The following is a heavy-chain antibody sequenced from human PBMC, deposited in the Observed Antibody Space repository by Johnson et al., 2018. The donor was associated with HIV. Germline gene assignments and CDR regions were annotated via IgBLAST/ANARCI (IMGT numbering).Heavy chain of an antibody. CDR2: IRSDGSNK. CDR3: AKEMYYFNSGNHFDAFHV. V-gene: IGHV3-30*02. Sequence: QVQLVESGGGVVQPGGSLRLSCVASGFTFRNYAMHWVRQAPGKGLEWVAFIRSDGSNKSYADSVRGRFTISRDNSKNTLSLQMNTLRAEDTAVYYCAKEMYYFNSGNHFDAFHVWGQGTLVTVSS. D-gene: IGHD3-10*01. CDR1: GFTFRNYA. J-gene: IGHJ3*01.